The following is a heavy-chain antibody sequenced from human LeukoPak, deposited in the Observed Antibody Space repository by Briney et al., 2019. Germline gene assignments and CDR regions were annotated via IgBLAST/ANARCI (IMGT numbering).Heavy chain of an antibody. J-gene: IGHJ4*02. CDR3: ARAEQWLAPLADY. D-gene: IGHD6-19*01. CDR2: ISSNGGST. CDR1: GFTFSSYA. Sequence: GGSLRLSCAASGFTFSSYAMHWVRQAPGKGLEYVSAISSNGGSTYYANSVKGRFTISRDNSKNTLYLQMGSLRAEDMAVYYCARAEQWLAPLADYWGQGTLVTVSS. V-gene: IGHV3-64*01.